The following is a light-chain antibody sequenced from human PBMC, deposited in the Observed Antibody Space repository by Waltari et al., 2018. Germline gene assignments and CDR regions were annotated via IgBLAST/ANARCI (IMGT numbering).Light chain of an antibody. J-gene: IGKJ2*01. CDR2: KAS. Sequence: DIQMTQSPSTLSASVGDRVTITCRASQSISSWLAWYQQKPGKAPKLLIYKASILESGVPSRFSGSGSGTEFTLTISSLQPDDFATYYCQQYNSNSYTFGQGTKREIK. V-gene: IGKV1-5*03. CDR3: QQYNSNSYT. CDR1: QSISSW.